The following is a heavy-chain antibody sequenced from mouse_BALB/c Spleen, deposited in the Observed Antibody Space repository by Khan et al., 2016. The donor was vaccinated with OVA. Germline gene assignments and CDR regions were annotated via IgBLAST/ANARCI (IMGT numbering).Heavy chain of an antibody. V-gene: IGHV9-3-1*01. CDR3: ASSSTCWYFDV. Sequence: QIQLVQSGPELKKPGETVKISCKASGYTFTNYGMNWVKQAPGKGLKWMGWINTYTGEPTYADDFKGRVALSLETSASTAYLQINNLKYEDTATYLCASSSTCWYFDVWGAGTTVTVSS. CDR1: GYTFTNYG. CDR2: INTYTGEP. D-gene: IGHD6-1*01. J-gene: IGHJ1*01.